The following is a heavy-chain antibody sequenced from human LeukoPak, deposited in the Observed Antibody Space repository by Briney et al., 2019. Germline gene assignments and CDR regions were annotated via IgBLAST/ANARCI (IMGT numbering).Heavy chain of an antibody. V-gene: IGHV1-3*01. Sequence: ASVKVSCKASGYTFTSYAMHWVRQAPGQRLGWMGWINAGNGNTKYSQKFQGRVTITRDTSASTAYMELSSLRSEDTAVYYCAREAGYSGYDLVDYWGQGTLVTVSS. CDR2: INAGNGNT. CDR3: AREAGYSGYDLVDY. CDR1: GYTFTSYA. J-gene: IGHJ4*02. D-gene: IGHD5-12*01.